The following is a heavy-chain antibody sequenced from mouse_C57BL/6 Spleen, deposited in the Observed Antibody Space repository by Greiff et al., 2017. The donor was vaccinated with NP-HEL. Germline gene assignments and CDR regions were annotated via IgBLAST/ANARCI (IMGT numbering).Heavy chain of an antibody. CDR3: ARSTNWDYFDY. CDR1: GYTFTSYW. D-gene: IGHD4-1*01. J-gene: IGHJ2*01. Sequence: QVQLQQPGAELVMPGASVKLSCKASGYTFTSYWMHWVKQRPGQGLEWIGEIDPSDSYTNYNQKFKGKSTLTVDKSSSTAYMQLSSLTSEDSAVYYCARSTNWDYFDYWGQGTTRTVSS. V-gene: IGHV1-69*01. CDR2: IDPSDSYT.